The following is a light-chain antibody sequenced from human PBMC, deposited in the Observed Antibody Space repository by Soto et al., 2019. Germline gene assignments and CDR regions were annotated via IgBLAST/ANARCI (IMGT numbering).Light chain of an antibody. CDR2: DAS. CDR1: RGISSN. Sequence: EIVMTQSPTILPVSPGERATLSCRASRGISSNLAWYQQKPGQAPRLLIYDASTRATGIPDRFSGSGSGTDFTLTISRLEPEDFAVYYCQQYGSSPWTFGQGTKVDIK. CDR3: QQYGSSPWT. V-gene: IGKV3-15*01. J-gene: IGKJ1*01.